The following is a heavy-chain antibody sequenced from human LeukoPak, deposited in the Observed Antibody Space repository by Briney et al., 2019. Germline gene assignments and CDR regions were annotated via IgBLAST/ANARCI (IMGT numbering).Heavy chain of an antibody. CDR2: IFPGDSDT. CDR3: ARSGDFDY. D-gene: IGHD1-26*01. Sequence: GESLKISCKGSGYDFTKYWIGWVRQMPGKGLEWMGIIFPGDSDTTYSPSFQGQVTISVDKSISTAYLQWSSLKASDTAVYYCARSGDFDYWGQGTLVTVSS. J-gene: IGHJ4*02. V-gene: IGHV5-51*01. CDR1: GYDFTKYW.